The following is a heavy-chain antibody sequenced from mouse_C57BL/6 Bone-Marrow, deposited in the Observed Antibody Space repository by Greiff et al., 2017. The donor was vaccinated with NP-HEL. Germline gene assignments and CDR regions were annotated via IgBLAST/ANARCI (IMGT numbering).Heavy chain of an antibody. D-gene: IGHD1-1*01. CDR2: INPSSGYT. Sequence: QVQLQQSGAELAKPGASVKLSCKASGYTFTRYWMHWVKQRPGQGLEWIGYINPSSGYTKYNQKFKDKATLTADKSSSTAYMQLSSLTYEDSAVYYCASSDYYGSSYEGYWYFDVWGTETTVTVSS. J-gene: IGHJ1*03. CDR3: ASSDYYGSSYEGYWYFDV. V-gene: IGHV1-7*01. CDR1: GYTFTRYW.